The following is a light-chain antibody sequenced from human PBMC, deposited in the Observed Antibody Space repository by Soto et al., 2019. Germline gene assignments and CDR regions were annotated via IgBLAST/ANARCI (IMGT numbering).Light chain of an antibody. V-gene: IGLV2-14*01. CDR1: SIDVGGYEY. CDR2: GVT. CDR3: SSYIHRRTLVV. J-gene: IGLJ2*01. Sequence: QSALTQPASVSGSPGQSITISCTGTSIDVGGYEYVSWYQHHPGKAPKLMIYGVTNRPSGVSIRFSGSKSGNTASLTISGLQPEDEADYYCSSYIHRRTLVVFGGGTKLTVL.